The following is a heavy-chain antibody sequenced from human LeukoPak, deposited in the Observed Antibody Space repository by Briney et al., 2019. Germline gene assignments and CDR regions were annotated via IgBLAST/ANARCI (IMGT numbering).Heavy chain of an antibody. J-gene: IGHJ4*02. CDR1: GFTFSSYG. CDR3: AREWESSSL. CDR2: ISYDGSNK. Sequence: PGGSLRLSCAASGFTFSSYGMHWVRQAPGKGLEWVAVISYDGSNKYYADSVKGRFTISRDNSKNTLYLQMNSLRAEDTAVYYCAREWESSSLWGQGTLVTVSS. V-gene: IGHV3-30*03. D-gene: IGHD6-6*01.